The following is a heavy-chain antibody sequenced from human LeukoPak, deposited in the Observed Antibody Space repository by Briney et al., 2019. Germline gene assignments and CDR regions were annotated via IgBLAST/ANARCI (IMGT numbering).Heavy chain of an antibody. CDR3: ASNGCSSTSCYEYPNAFDI. V-gene: IGHV1-69*13. D-gene: IGHD2-2*01. Sequence: SVKVSCKASGGTFSSYAISWVRQAPGQGLEWMGGIIPIFGTANYAQKFQGRVTITADESTSTAYMELSSLRSEDTAVYYCASNGCSSTSCYEYPNAFDIWGPGTMVTVSS. J-gene: IGHJ3*02. CDR2: IIPIFGTA. CDR1: GGTFSSYA.